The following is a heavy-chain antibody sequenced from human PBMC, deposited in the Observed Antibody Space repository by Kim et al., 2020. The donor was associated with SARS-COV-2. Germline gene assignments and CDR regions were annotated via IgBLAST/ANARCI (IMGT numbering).Heavy chain of an antibody. CDR1: GYTFTSYG. Sequence: ASVKVSCKASGYTFTSYGISWVRQAPGQGLEWMGWISAYNGNTNYAQKLQGRVTMTTDTSTSTAYMELRSLRSDDTAVYYCARDIRAYYYGSGSYYDYWGQGTLVTVSS. V-gene: IGHV1-18*04. CDR3: ARDIRAYYYGSGSYYDY. D-gene: IGHD3-10*01. CDR2: ISAYNGNT. J-gene: IGHJ4*02.